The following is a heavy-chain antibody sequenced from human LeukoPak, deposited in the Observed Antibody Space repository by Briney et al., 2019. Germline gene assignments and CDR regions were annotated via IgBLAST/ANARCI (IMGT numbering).Heavy chain of an antibody. Sequence: PGGSLRLSCAASGLTFSDYHMNWVRQAPGKGLEWVSYISGSGDTVFYADSVRGRFTISRDNAKNLFYLQRNSLRDEDTAVYYCARGVSRYISGWHFDYWGQGTLVTVSS. J-gene: IGHJ4*02. V-gene: IGHV3-48*02. CDR2: ISGSGDTV. CDR3: ARGVSRYISGWHFDY. CDR1: GLTFSDYH. D-gene: IGHD6-19*01.